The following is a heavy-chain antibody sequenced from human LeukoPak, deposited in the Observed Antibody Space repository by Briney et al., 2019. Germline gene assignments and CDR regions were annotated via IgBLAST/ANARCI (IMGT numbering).Heavy chain of an antibody. CDR2: IGKDGSVN. D-gene: IGHD3-22*01. V-gene: IGHV3-7*01. J-gene: IGHJ4*02. Sequence: GGSLRLSCAASGFSLSKFWMSWVRQAPGKGLEWVANIGKDGSVNKYVDSVKGRFTISRDNSKKSLHLHMNRLRVEDTGVYYCAKDLEAGTSGYSLDYWGQGTLVSVSS. CDR1: GFSLSKFW. CDR3: AKDLEAGTSGYSLDY.